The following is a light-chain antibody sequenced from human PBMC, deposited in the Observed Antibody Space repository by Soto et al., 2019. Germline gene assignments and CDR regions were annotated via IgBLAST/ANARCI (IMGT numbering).Light chain of an antibody. CDR1: QSISSY. V-gene: IGKV1-39*01. CDR2: AAS. Sequence: DIQMTQSPSSLSASVGDRVTITCRASQSISSYLNWYQQKPGKAPKLLIYAASSLQSGVPSGFSGSGSGPDFTITISSLQPEDFATYYCQQSYSTPETFGQGTKVDIK. J-gene: IGKJ1*01. CDR3: QQSYSTPET.